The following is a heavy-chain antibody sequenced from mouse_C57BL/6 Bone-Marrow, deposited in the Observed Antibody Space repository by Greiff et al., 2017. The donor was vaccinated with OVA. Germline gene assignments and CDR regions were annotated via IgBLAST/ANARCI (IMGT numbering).Heavy chain of an antibody. Sequence: EVQLQQSGPALVKPWASVKLPCPASGYTFTDYNMDSLNQRHGKSLVWIVDIIPNNGGTIYNQKFTGTASFTVAKSPSTDYLQFPSLPSEDTAVYYCARSYGSSHCYCDVWGTGTTVTVSS. V-gene: IGHV1-18*01. J-gene: IGHJ1*03. CDR1: GYTFTDYN. CDR3: ARSYGSSHCYCDV. D-gene: IGHD1-1*01. CDR2: IIPNNGGT.